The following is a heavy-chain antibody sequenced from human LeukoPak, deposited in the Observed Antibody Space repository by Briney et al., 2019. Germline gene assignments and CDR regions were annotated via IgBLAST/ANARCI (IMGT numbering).Heavy chain of an antibody. Sequence: GGLRLSCAASGFSFSDYYVSWIRQAPGKGLECVSYISSRGTTIYYADSVKGRFTISRDDAKNSLYLQMSSLRAEDTAVYYCARVYYGSGSPRHFDYWGQETLVTVSS. CDR3: ARVYYGSGSPRHFDY. D-gene: IGHD3-10*01. CDR1: GFSFSDYY. CDR2: ISSRGTTI. J-gene: IGHJ4*02. V-gene: IGHV3-11*01.